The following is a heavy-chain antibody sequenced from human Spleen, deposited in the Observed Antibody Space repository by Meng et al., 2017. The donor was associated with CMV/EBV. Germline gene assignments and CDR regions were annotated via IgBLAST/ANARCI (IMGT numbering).Heavy chain of an antibody. CDR3: SRDYCGGDCYSLGY. J-gene: IGHJ1*01. D-gene: IGHD2-21*01. Sequence: GSLRLSCTVSGYSISSGYYWGWIRQPPGKGLEWIGSIYHSGSTYYNPSLKSRVTISVDTSKNQFSLKLSSLTAADTAVYYCSRDYCGGDCYSLGYWGQGIPVTVSS. CDR2: IYHSGST. CDR1: GYSISSGYY. V-gene: IGHV4-38-2*02.